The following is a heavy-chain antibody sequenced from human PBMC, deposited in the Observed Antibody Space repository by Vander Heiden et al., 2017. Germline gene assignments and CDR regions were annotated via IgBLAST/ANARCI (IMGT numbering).Heavy chain of an antibody. V-gene: IGHV3-23*01. D-gene: IGHD3-3*01. CDR3: AKEGSAESEVWSGNSFDS. J-gene: IGHJ4*02. Sequence: EVQLLESGGDLVQPGGSLRLSCSGSGFTFSTYIMSWVRQAPGRGLEWVSAVSGRGGSTYYADSGKGRFTISRDNSKNMLYLQMNSLRAEETDLYYCAKEGSAESEVWSGNSFDSWGQGTLVTVSS. CDR2: VSGRGGST. CDR1: GFTFSTYI.